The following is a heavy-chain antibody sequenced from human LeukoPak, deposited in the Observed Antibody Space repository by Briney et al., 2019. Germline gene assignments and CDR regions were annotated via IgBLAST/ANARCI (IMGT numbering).Heavy chain of an antibody. D-gene: IGHD1-26*01. J-gene: IGHJ4*02. CDR3: ARGRGGGATSRDDY. CDR1: GYTFTSYD. Sequence: ASVKVSCKASGYTFTSYDINWVRQATGQGLEWVGWMNPNSGNTGYAQKFQGRVTITRNPSISTAYMELSSLRSEDTAVYYCARGRGGGATSRDDYWGQGTLVTVSS. CDR2: MNPNSGNT. V-gene: IGHV1-8*03.